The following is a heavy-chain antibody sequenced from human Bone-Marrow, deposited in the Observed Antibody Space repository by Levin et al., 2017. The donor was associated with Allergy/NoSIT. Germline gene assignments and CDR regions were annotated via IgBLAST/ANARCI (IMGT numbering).Heavy chain of an antibody. CDR3: AREGGSGSGDYYFDY. J-gene: IGHJ4*02. CDR1: GYTLSDYY. CDR2: ITSKSGGT. Sequence: ASVKVSCKPSGYTLSDYYMHWVRQAPGQGLEWMGWITSKSGGTKYAQKFQGRVTMTRDTSISTAYMELTRLRSDDTAIYYCAREGGSGSGDYYFDYWGQGTLVTVSS. V-gene: IGHV1-2*02. D-gene: IGHD3-10*01.